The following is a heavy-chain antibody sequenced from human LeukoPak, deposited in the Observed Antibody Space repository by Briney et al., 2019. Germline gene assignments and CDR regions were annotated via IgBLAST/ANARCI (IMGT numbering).Heavy chain of an antibody. V-gene: IGHV1-69*01. D-gene: IGHD4-17*01. Sequence: EASVKVSCKASGGTFSSYAISWVRQAPGQGLEWMGGIIPIFGTANYAQKFQGRVTITADESTSTAYMELSSLRSEDTAVYYCARDYGDHRVDYWGRGTLVTVSS. CDR2: IIPIFGTA. CDR1: GGTFSSYA. CDR3: ARDYGDHRVDY. J-gene: IGHJ4*02.